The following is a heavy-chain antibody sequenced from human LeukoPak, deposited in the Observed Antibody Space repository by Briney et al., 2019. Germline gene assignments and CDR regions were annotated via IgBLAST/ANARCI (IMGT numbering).Heavy chain of an antibody. CDR1: GFTFSSYS. V-gene: IGHV3-21*01. CDR2: ISSSSSYI. J-gene: IGHJ4*02. Sequence: GGSLRLSCAASGFTFSSYSMNWVRQAPGKGLEWVSSISSSSSYIYYADSVKGRFTISRDNAKNSLYLQMNSLRAEDTAVYYCARDKVPRPYYYDSSGYYPFDYWGQGTLVTVSS. CDR3: ARDKVPRPYYYDSSGYYPFDY. D-gene: IGHD3-22*01.